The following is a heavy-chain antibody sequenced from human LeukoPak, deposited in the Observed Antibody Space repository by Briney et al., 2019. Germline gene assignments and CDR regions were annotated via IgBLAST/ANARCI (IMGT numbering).Heavy chain of an antibody. CDR2: IYYSGST. D-gene: IGHD4-17*01. Sequence: PSGTLSLTCTVSGGSISSSSYYWGWIRQPPGKGLEWIGSIYYSGSTYYNPSLKSRVTISVDTSKNQFSPKLSSVTAADTAVYYCARHDSAPQGTVTTFLFDYWGQGTLVTVSS. J-gene: IGHJ4*02. CDR3: ARHDSAPQGTVTTFLFDY. V-gene: IGHV4-39*01. CDR1: GGSISSSSYY.